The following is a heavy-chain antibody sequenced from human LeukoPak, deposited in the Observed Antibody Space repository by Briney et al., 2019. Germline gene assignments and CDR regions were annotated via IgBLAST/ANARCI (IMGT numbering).Heavy chain of an antibody. CDR2: ISAYNGNT. CDR1: GYTFTSYG. Sequence: ASVKVSCKASGYTFTSYGISWVRQAPGQGLEWMGWISAYNGNTNYAQKLQGRVTMTTDTSTSTAYMELRSLRSDDTAVYYCARTAYYYDSSGYYPDYFDYWGQGTLVTVSS. J-gene: IGHJ4*02. V-gene: IGHV1-18*01. D-gene: IGHD3-22*01. CDR3: ARTAYYYDSSGYYPDYFDY.